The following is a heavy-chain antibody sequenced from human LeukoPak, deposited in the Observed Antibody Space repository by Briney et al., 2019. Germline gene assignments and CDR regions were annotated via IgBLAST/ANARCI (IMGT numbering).Heavy chain of an antibody. V-gene: IGHV3-30*04. Sequence: QPGRSLRLSCAASGFTISSYAMHWVRQAPGKGLEWVAVISYDGSNKYYADSVKGRFTISRDNSKNTLYLQMNSLRAEDTAVYYCARDRGYSGYGDYYYYGMDVWGQGTTVTVSS. CDR2: ISYDGSNK. CDR1: GFTISSYA. J-gene: IGHJ6*02. D-gene: IGHD5-12*01. CDR3: ARDRGYSGYGDYYYYGMDV.